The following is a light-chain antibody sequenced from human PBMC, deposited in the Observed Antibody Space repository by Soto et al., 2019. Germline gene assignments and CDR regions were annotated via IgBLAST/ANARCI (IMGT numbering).Light chain of an antibody. Sequence: SYELTQPPSVSVAPGQTARITCGGNNIGGKSVHWYQQKPGQAPVLVVYDDSDRPSGIPDRFSGSNSGDTATLTIRRVEAGDVADYYCHVWDSSSDHYVFGTGTKVTVL. J-gene: IGLJ1*01. CDR2: DDS. CDR1: NIGGKS. V-gene: IGLV3-21*02. CDR3: HVWDSSSDHYV.